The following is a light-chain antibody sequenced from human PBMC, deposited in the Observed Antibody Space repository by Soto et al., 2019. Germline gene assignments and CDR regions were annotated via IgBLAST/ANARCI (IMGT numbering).Light chain of an antibody. CDR2: GAS. V-gene: IGKV3-20*01. CDR3: QQYGSSPRT. J-gene: IGKJ1*01. Sequence: EIVMTQSPATLSVSPWARVTPPCGASQSVNTKLAWYQQKPGQPPRLLIYGASSRATGIPDRFSGSGSGTDFTLTISRLEPEDFAVYYCQQYGSSPRTFGQGTKVDIK. CDR1: QSVNTK.